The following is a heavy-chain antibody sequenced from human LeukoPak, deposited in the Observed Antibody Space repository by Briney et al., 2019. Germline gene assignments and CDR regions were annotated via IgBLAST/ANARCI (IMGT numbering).Heavy chain of an antibody. Sequence: GASVKVSCKASGGTFSSYAISWVRQAPGQGLEWMGGIIPIFGTVNYAQKFQGRVTITTDESTSTAYMELSSLRSEDTAVYYCASGRVATFDYWGQGTLVTVSS. J-gene: IGHJ4*02. CDR3: ASGRVATFDY. CDR1: GGTFSSYA. V-gene: IGHV1-69*05. D-gene: IGHD5-12*01. CDR2: IIPIFGTV.